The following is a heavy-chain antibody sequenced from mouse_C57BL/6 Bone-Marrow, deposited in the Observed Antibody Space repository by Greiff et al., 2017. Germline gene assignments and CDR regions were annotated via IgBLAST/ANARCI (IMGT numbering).Heavy chain of an antibody. CDR1: GFSLSTFGMG. CDR3: ARVVYDYVEFYWYFDV. D-gene: IGHD2-4*01. V-gene: IGHV8-8*01. Sequence: QVTLKESGPGILQPSQTLSLTCSFSGFSLSTFGMGVGWIRQPSGKGLEWLAHIWWDDDTYYKPALKSRHTISKDTSKNQVVLKIDNVYTADTATYSFARVVYDYVEFYWYFDVWGTGTTVTVSS. CDR2: IWWDDDT. J-gene: IGHJ1*03.